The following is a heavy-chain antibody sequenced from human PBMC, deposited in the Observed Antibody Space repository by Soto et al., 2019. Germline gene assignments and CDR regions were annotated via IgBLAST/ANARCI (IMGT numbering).Heavy chain of an antibody. CDR2: ISYDGSSK. V-gene: IGHV3-30-3*01. CDR3: ARGDGYIYGNTFDS. Sequence: GGSLRLSCAASGFTFNNYAMHWVRQAPGKGLEWMAFISYDGSSKYYADSVTGRFTISRDNSRNTLYLQMNSLRAEDTAVYYCARGDGYIYGNTFDSWGQGTLVTVS. CDR1: GFTFNNYA. J-gene: IGHJ4*02. D-gene: IGHD5-18*01.